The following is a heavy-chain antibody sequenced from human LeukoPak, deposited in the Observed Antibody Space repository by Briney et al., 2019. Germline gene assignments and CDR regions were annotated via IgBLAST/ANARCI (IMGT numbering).Heavy chain of an antibody. CDR1: GGSISSYY. J-gene: IGHJ4*02. D-gene: IGHD3-22*01. V-gene: IGHV4-59*01. Sequence: SSETLSLTCTVSGGSISSYYWSWIRQPLGKGLEWIGHIYYTENTNYNPSLKSRVTISVDTSKNQFSLNLTSVTAADTAVYYCAGGNFYDSRGHPYHFHYWGQGTLVTVPS. CDR3: AGGNFYDSRGHPYHFHY. CDR2: IYYTENT.